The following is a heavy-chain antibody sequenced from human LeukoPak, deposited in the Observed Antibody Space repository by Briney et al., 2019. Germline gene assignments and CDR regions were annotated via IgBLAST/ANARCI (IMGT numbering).Heavy chain of an antibody. D-gene: IGHD5-24*01. CDR2: MWYDGSIK. J-gene: IGHJ6*03. V-gene: IGHV3-33*02. CDR1: GFSFSNYG. CDR3: ARGIDGYNYYYYYYMDV. Sequence: GGSLRLSCAASGFSFSNYGMHWVRQAPGKGLEWLAIMWYDGSIKYYADSAKGRFTISRDNSKNTVFLQMNSLRAEDTAVYYCARGIDGYNYYYYYYMDVWGKGTTVTVSS.